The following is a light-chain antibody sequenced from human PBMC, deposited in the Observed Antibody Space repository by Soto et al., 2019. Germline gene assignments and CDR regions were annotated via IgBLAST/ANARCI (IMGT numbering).Light chain of an antibody. CDR3: LQYNTFPPT. V-gene: IGKV1-17*01. J-gene: IGKJ1*01. CDR2: AVS. Sequence: DVQMTQSPSPLAASIGDTVTISCRASQAIGSDLAWFQHRPGTAPKRLIFAVSSLQSGVPSRFSGSGSGTDFSLTISSLQPEDFATYFCLQYNTFPPTLGQGTKVDIK. CDR1: QAIGSD.